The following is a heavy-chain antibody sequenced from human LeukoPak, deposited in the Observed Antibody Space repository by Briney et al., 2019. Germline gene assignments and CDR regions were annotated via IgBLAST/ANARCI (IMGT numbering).Heavy chain of an antibody. CDR3: ARASPQIQLWFSYYYYYMDV. V-gene: IGHV1-8*03. Sequence: GASVKVSCKASGYTFTSYDINWVRQATGQGLEWMGWMNPNSGNTGYAQKFQGRVTITRNTSISTAYMELSSLRSEDTAVYYCARASPQIQLWFSYYYYYMDVWGKGTTVTVSS. CDR1: GYTFTSYD. D-gene: IGHD5-18*01. J-gene: IGHJ6*03. CDR2: MNPNSGNT.